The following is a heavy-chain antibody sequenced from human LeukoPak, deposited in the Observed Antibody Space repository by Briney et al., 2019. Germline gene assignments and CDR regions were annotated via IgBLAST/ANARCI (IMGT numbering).Heavy chain of an antibody. V-gene: IGHV3-21*01. D-gene: IGHD6-19*01. J-gene: IGHJ5*02. CDR1: GFTFSSYS. Sequence: PGGSLRLSCAASGFTFSSYSMNWVRQAPGKGLEWVSSISSSSSYIYYADSVKGRFTISRDNAKNSLYLQMNSLRAEDTAVYYCARLGDSSGNSRWFDPWGQGTLVTASS. CDR2: ISSSSSYI. CDR3: ARLGDSSGNSRWFDP.